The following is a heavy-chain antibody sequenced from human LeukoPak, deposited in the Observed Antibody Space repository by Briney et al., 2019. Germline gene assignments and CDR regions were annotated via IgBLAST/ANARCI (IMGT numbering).Heavy chain of an antibody. D-gene: IGHD3-16*01. CDR3: ARDLRGYDYVWGSSTVDY. CDR2: NSSSSSTI. V-gene: IGHV3-48*01. Sequence: PGGSLRLSCAASGFTFSSYAMSWVRQAPGKGLEWVSYNSSSSSTIYYADSVKGRFTISRDNAKNSLYLQMNSLRAEDTAVYYCARDLRGYDYVWGSSTVDYWGQGTLVTVSS. CDR1: GFTFSSYA. J-gene: IGHJ4*02.